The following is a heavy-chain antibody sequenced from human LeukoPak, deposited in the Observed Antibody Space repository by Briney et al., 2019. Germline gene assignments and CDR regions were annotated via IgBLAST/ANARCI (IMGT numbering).Heavy chain of an antibody. CDR3: AREGVAAAGPLDY. Sequence: GGSLRLSCAGSAFTFSSYWMSWVRQAPGKGLEWVAVISYDGSNKYYADSVKGRFTISRDNSKNTLYLQMNSLRAEDTAVYYCAREGVAAAGPLDYWGQGTLVTVSS. CDR1: AFTFSSYW. J-gene: IGHJ4*02. CDR2: ISYDGSNK. V-gene: IGHV3-30*19. D-gene: IGHD6-13*01.